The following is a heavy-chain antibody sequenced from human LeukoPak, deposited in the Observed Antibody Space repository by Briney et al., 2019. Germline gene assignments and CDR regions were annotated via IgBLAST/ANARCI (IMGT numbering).Heavy chain of an antibody. V-gene: IGHV3-48*03. CDR2: ISSSSSTI. CDR1: GFTFRSYE. Sequence: GGSLRLSCAASGFTFRSYEMNWVRQAPGKGLEWVSYISSSSSTIYYSDSLKGRFTISRDNAKNSLYLQMNSLRAEDTAVYYCAREMGAYWGQGTLVTVSS. D-gene: IGHD3-16*01. J-gene: IGHJ4*02. CDR3: AREMGAY.